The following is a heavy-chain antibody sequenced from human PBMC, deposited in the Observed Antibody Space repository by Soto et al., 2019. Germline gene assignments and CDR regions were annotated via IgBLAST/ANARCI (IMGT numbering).Heavy chain of an antibody. CDR1: GFTFSSYA. CDR2: VSIGGST. V-gene: IGHV3-23*01. D-gene: IGHD2-15*01. Sequence: PGGSLRLSCAASGFTFSSYAMGWVRQGPGKGLEWVAVVSIGGSTHYADSVRGRFTISRDNSKNTLSLQMNSLTAEDTAVYFCAKRRGAGGHFDYWGPGAMVTVYS. J-gene: IGHJ4*02. CDR3: AKRRGAGGHFDY.